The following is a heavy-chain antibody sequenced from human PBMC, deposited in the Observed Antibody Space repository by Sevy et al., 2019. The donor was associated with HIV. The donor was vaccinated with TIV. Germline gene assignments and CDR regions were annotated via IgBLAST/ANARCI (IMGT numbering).Heavy chain of an antibody. CDR1: GFTFSSYS. Sequence: GESLEISCAASGFTFSSYSMNWVRQAPGKGLEWVSSISGLNNYIYYADSVKGRFTISRDNAKNSLYLQMNSLRAEDTAVYYCAREGDSWLPFDYWGQGTLVTVSS. J-gene: IGHJ4*02. V-gene: IGHV3-21*01. CDR3: AREGDSWLPFDY. CDR2: ISGLNNYI. D-gene: IGHD6-13*01.